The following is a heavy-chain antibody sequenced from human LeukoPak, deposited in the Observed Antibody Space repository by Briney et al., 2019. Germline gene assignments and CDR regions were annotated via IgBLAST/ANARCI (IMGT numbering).Heavy chain of an antibody. CDR3: ARDGFEYSSSSRSDY. CDR2: ISAYNGNT. CDR1: GYTFTSYG. J-gene: IGHJ4*02. Sequence: ASVKVSCKASGYTFTSYGISWVRQAPGQGLEWMGWISAYNGNTNYAQKLQGRVTMTTDTSTSTAYMELRSLRSDDTAVYYCARDGFEYSSSSRSDYWGQGTLVTVSS. D-gene: IGHD6-6*01. V-gene: IGHV1-18*01.